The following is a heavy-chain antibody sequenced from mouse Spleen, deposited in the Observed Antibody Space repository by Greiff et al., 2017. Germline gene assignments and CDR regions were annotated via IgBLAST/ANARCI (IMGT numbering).Heavy chain of an antibody. Sequence: EVQLVESGPELVKPGASVKMSCKASGYTFTDYNMHWVKQSHGKSLEWIGYINPNNGGTSYNQKFKGKATLTVNKSSSTAYMELRSLTSEDSAVYYCARWTTVAPFDYWGQGTTLTVSS. J-gene: IGHJ2*01. D-gene: IGHD1-1*01. CDR2: INPNNGGT. V-gene: IGHV1-22*01. CDR1: GYTFTDYN. CDR3: ARWTTVAPFDY.